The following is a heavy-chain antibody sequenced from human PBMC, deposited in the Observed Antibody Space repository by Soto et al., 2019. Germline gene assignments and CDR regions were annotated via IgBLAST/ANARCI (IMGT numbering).Heavy chain of an antibody. V-gene: IGHV4-39*01. Sequence: SETLSLTCRVSDGSMNSDSSYWGWIRQPPGKGLEWIGVINHSGSTYHNLSLKGRVTMSVDASRNQFSLKLTSMTAADTAVYYCARLGGYVSVGYYYLWDSWGQGTLVTAPQ. D-gene: IGHD3-22*01. CDR3: ARLGGYVSVGYYYLWDS. J-gene: IGHJ4*02. CDR1: DGSMNSDSSY. CDR2: INHSGST.